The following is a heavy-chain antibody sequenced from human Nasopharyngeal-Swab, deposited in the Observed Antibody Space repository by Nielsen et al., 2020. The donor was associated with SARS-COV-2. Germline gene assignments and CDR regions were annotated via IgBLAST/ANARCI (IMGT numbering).Heavy chain of an antibody. D-gene: IGHD3-9*01. CDR3: ARGDILTGSQAAFDI. J-gene: IGHJ3*02. V-gene: IGHV4-59*01. CDR2: IYYSGST. Sequence: RQAPGEGLEWIGYIYYSGSTNYNPSLKSRVTISVDTSKNQFSLKLSSVTAADTAVYYCARGDILTGSQAAFDIWGQGTMVTVSS.